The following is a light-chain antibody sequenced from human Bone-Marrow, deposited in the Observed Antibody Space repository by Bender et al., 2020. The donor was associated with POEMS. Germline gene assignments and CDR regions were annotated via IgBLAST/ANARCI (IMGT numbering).Light chain of an antibody. V-gene: IGLV1-50*01. J-gene: IGLJ3*02. CDR2: GYN. CDR1: SSNTGSGYD. Sequence: QSVLTQPPSVSGAPGQRVTISCTGSSSNTGSGYDINWYQHLPGTAPKLLIYGYNNRPSGVPDRFSGSKSGTSASLASSGLQSEDEADYYCASWDDSLNGWVFGGGTKLTVL. CDR3: ASWDDSLNGWV.